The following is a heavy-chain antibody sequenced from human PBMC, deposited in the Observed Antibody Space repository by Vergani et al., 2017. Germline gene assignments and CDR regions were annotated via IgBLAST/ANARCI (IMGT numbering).Heavy chain of an antibody. CDR3: ARSTHDFWSGSAEY. D-gene: IGHD3-3*01. V-gene: IGHV4-59*08. J-gene: IGHJ4*02. Sequence: QVQLQESGPGLVKPSQTLSLTCTVSDGSISTFYWSWIRQPPGKGLEWIGYIYYTGSTNYNPSLKSRVTISVDTSKNQFSLKLSSVTAADTAVYYCARSTHDFWSGSAEYWGQGTLVTVSS. CDR1: DGSISTFY. CDR2: IYYTGST.